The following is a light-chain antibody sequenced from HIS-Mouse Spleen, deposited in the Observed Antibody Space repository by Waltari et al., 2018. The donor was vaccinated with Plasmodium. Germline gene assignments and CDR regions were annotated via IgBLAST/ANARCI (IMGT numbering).Light chain of an antibody. Sequence: SYELTQPPPVSVSPGQTARITCSGDALPTKYAYWYQQKSGQAPVLVINEDSKRPSGIPERFSGSSSGTMATLTISGAQVEDEADYYCYSTDSSGNHRVFGGGTKLTVL. CDR2: EDS. J-gene: IGLJ3*02. V-gene: IGLV3-10*01. CDR1: ALPTKY. CDR3: YSTDSSGNHRV.